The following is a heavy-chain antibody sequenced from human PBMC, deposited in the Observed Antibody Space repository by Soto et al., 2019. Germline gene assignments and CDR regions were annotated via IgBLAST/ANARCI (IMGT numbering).Heavy chain of an antibody. CDR2: ISPDGGSP. CDR1: GYNFTSFY. D-gene: IGHD2-2*03. V-gene: IGHV1-46*01. Sequence: QVQLVQSGAEVTKPGASVTISCKASGYNFTSFYFHWVRQAPGHGLESLGRISPDGGSPIYAQNFQNRVSMTRDTSTNRIYMQLSSLRTEDTAVYFCARGSGYCTSNTCYLFAFDLWGQGTLVTVSS. CDR3: ARGSGYCTSNTCYLFAFDL. J-gene: IGHJ5*02.